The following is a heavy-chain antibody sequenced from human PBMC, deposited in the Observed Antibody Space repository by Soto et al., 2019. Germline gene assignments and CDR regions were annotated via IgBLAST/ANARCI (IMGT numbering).Heavy chain of an antibody. V-gene: IGHV2-5*02. Sequence: ITLKESGPTLVKPTQTLTLTCTFSGFSLSTSTVGVGWIRQPPGKALEWLALIYWDDDKRYSPSLKNRLTITKDTSKNQVVLTMINMDPVDTATYYCAYVYYDSGRWDAWGQGTLVTVSS. J-gene: IGHJ5*02. CDR2: IYWDDDK. D-gene: IGHD3-16*01. CDR1: GFSLSTSTVG. CDR3: AYVYYDSGRWDA.